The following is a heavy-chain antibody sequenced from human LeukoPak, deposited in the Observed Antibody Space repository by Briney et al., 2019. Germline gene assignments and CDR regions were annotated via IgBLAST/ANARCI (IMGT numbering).Heavy chain of an antibody. V-gene: IGHV3-7*02. Sequence: PGGSLRLSCAASGFTFSSNWMSRVRQAPGKGLEWVANIKQDGSQKDYVDSVKGRFTISRDNAKNSLYLQMNSLRAEDTAVYYCGRWGYSSGYYYYDYWGQGTLVTVSS. CDR1: GFTFSSNW. CDR2: IKQDGSQK. D-gene: IGHD6-19*01. CDR3: GRWGYSSGYYYYDY. J-gene: IGHJ4*02.